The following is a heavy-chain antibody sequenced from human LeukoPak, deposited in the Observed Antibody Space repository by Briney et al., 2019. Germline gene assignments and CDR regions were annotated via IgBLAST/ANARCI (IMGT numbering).Heavy chain of an antibody. Sequence: SETLSLTCTVSGGSISSGSYYWSWIQQPAGKGLEWIGRIYTSGSTNYNPSLKSRVTISVDTSKNQFSLKLSSVTAADTAVYYCARWAIFGGWFDPWGQGTLVTVFS. V-gene: IGHV4-61*02. CDR1: GGSISSGSYY. CDR3: ARWAIFGGWFDP. D-gene: IGHD3-10*01. J-gene: IGHJ5*02. CDR2: IYTSGST.